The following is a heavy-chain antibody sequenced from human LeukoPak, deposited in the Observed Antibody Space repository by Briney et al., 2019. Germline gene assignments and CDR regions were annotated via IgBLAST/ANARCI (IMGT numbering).Heavy chain of an antibody. J-gene: IGHJ4*02. CDR1: GFTVSSNY. D-gene: IGHD3-3*01. Sequence: GGSLRLSCAASGFTVSSNYMSWVRQAPGKGLEWVANIKQDGSEKYYADSVKGRFTISRDNAKNSLYLQMNTLRPEDTAVYYCARERQNKDFWSGGDYWGQGTLVTVSS. CDR2: IKQDGSEK. CDR3: ARERQNKDFWSGGDY. V-gene: IGHV3-7*01.